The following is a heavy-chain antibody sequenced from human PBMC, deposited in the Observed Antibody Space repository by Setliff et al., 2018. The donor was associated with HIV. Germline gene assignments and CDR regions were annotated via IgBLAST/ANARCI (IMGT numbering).Heavy chain of an antibody. V-gene: IGHV1-69*13. J-gene: IGHJ5*02. CDR3: ARGGSGDHRVASWFDP. CDR1: GGTFSGHA. D-gene: IGHD5-12*01. Sequence: GASVKVSCKAAGGTFSGHAINWVRQAPGQGLEWMGEIIPLFGTAHYAQRFQGRVTITADASPSTAYMQLSSLRSEDTAVYYCARGGSGDHRVASWFDPWGQGTLVTVSS. CDR2: IIPLFGTA.